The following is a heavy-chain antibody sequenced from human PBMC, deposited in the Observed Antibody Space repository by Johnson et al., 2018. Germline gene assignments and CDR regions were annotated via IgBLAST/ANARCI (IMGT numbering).Heavy chain of an antibody. CDR3: ARIPAYDSVWTIHPRDVFDI. CDR1: GGSFSGYY. D-gene: IGHD3/OR15-3a*01. CDR2: INHTGGT. Sequence: QVQLQQWGAGLLKPSETLSLTCAVYGGSFSGYYWSWIRQPPGKGLEWIGEINHTGGTNYNPSLKSRVTIPVDTSKHQFSLKVNSVIAAATAWYYCARIPAYDSVWTIHPRDVFDIWGQGTVVTVSS. V-gene: IGHV4-34*01. J-gene: IGHJ3*02.